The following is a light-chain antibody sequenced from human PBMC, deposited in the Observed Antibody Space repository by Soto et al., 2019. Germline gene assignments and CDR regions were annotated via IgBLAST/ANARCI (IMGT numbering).Light chain of an antibody. CDR1: QSVGYSY. J-gene: IGKJ4*01. V-gene: IGKV3-20*01. CDR2: GTS. CDR3: RQYRSSPLT. Sequence: EIGLTQSPGTLSLSPGEGATLSCRASQSVGYSYVAWYQQKPGQAPRLLISGTSSRAPGIPDRFSGSGSETDFTLTISRLEPEDSAVYYCRQYRSSPLTFGAGTKIEIK.